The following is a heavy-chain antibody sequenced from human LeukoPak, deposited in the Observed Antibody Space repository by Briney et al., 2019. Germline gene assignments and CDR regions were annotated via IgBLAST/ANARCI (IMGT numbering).Heavy chain of an antibody. V-gene: IGHV3-21*01. D-gene: IGHD3-22*01. Sequence: GGPLRLSCAASGFTFSSYSMNWVRQAPGKGLEWVSSISSSSSYIYYADSVKGRFTISRDNAKNSLYLQTNSLRAEDTAVYYCAKTGYYYDSSALSAEYFQHWGQGTLVTVSS. CDR1: GFTFSSYS. J-gene: IGHJ1*01. CDR2: ISSSSSYI. CDR3: AKTGYYYDSSALSAEYFQH.